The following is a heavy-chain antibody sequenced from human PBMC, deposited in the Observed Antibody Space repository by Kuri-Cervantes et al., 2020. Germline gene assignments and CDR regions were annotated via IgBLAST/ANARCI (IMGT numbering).Heavy chain of an antibody. D-gene: IGHD3-10*01. CDR1: GFTFSSYG. V-gene: IGHV3-30*03. CDR2: ISYDGSNK. J-gene: IGHJ4*02. CDR3: ARVGGSGMVY. Sequence: LSLTCAASGFTFSSYGMHWVRQAPGKGLEWVAVISYDGSNKYYADSVKGRFTISRDNSKNTLYLQMNSLRAEDTAAYYCARVGGSGMVYWGQGTLVTVSS.